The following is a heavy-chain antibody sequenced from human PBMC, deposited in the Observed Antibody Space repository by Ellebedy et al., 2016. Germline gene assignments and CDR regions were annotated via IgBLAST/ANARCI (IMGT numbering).Heavy chain of an antibody. CDR1: GFTFSSYG. CDR2: ISYDGSNK. V-gene: IGHV3-30*18. J-gene: IGHJ4*02. D-gene: IGHD2-15*01. CDR3: AKRWGCSGGSCYYDDY. Sequence: GGSLRLSCVASGFTFSSYGMHWVRQAPGKGLEWVAVISYDGSNKYYADSVKGRFTISRDNSKNTLYLQMNSLRAEDTAVYYCAKRWGCSGGSCYYDDYWGQGTLVTVSS.